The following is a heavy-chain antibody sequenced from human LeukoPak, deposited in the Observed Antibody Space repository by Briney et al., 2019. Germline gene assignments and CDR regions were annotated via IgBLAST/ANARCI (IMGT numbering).Heavy chain of an antibody. CDR3: AGTRIVGATNDY. V-gene: IGHV4-61*08. CDR1: GGSISSGGYS. J-gene: IGHJ4*02. CDR2: IYYSGST. Sequence: SETLSLTCAVSGGSISSGGYSWSWIRQPPGKGLEWIGYIYYSGSTNYNPSLKSRVTISVDTSKNQFSLKLSSVTAADTAVYYCAGTRIVGATNDYWGQGTLVTVSS. D-gene: IGHD1-26*01.